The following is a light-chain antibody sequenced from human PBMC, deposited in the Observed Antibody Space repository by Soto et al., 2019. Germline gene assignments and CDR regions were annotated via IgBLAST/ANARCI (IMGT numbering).Light chain of an antibody. J-gene: IGKJ5*01. CDR3: QQSYSTPIT. Sequence: DVQMTQSPSSLSASVGDRVTITCRASQSISSYLNWYQQKPGKAPKVLIYAASNLQSGVPSRFSGSGSGTDFILTISSLQPEDFAAYYCQQSYSTPITFGQGTRLEIK. CDR2: AAS. V-gene: IGKV1-39*01. CDR1: QSISSY.